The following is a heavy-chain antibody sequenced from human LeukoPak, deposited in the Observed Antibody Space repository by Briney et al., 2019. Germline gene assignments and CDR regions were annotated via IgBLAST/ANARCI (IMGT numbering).Heavy chain of an antibody. Sequence: GGSLRLSCAASGFTFSTAWMSWVRQAPGKGLEWVSVIYIGGSTYYADSVKGRFTISRDNSKNTLYLQMNSLRAEDTAVYYCATPTRGYSYGFDYWGQGTLVTVSS. J-gene: IGHJ4*02. V-gene: IGHV3-66*04. CDR1: GFTFSTAW. CDR2: IYIGGST. CDR3: ATPTRGYSYGFDY. D-gene: IGHD5-18*01.